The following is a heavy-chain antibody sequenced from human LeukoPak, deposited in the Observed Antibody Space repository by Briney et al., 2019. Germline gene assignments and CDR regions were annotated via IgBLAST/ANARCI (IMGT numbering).Heavy chain of an antibody. V-gene: IGHV3-7*03. CDR3: AKVAGLPYYFDY. D-gene: IGHD3-16*01. CDR1: GFTFSSYW. CDR2: IKQDGSEK. Sequence: GGSLRLSCAASGFTFSSYWMSWVRQAPGKGLEWVANIKQDGSEKYYVDSVKGRFTISRDNSKNTLYLQMNSLRAEDTAVYYCAKVAGLPYYFDYWGQGTLVTVSS. J-gene: IGHJ4*02.